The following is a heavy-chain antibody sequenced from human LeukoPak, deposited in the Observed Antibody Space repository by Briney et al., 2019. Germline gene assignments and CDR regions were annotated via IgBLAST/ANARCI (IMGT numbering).Heavy chain of an antibody. CDR1: GGSISNYY. D-gene: IGHD4-17*01. V-gene: IGHV4-4*07. CDR3: ALDYGDYLLDY. J-gene: IGHJ4*02. CDR2: IYSSGTT. Sequence: SETQSLTCTVSGGSISNYYWNWIRQPPGKGLEWIGFIYSSGTTNYNPSLKSRVTMSVDTSKNQFSLKLSSVTAADTAVYYCALDYGDYLLDYWGQGTLVTVSS.